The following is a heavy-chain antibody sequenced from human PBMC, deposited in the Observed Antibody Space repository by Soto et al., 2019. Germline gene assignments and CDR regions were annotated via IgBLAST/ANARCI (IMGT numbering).Heavy chain of an antibody. CDR3: ARLPNTLVGVVNSPQSTSSGMDG. Sequence: VGQAKSPGLEWMGEIIPIFGTANYAQKFQGRVTITADESTSTAYMELSSLRSEDTAVYYCARLPNTLVGVVNSPQSTSSGMDGWVHGTTV. J-gene: IGHJ6*02. D-gene: IGHD3-3*01. CDR2: IIPIFGTA. V-gene: IGHV1-69*01.